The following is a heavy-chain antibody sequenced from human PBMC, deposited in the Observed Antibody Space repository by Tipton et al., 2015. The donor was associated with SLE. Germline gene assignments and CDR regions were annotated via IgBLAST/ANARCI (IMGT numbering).Heavy chain of an antibody. CDR1: GGSFSGYY. Sequence: TLSLTCAVYGGSFSGYYCSWIRQPPGKGLEWIGEINHSGSTNYNPSLKSRVTISVDTSKNQFSLKLSSVTAADTAVYYCARVPVNTVTFDSWGQGTLVTVSS. J-gene: IGHJ4*02. D-gene: IGHD4-11*01. CDR3: ARVPVNTVTFDS. V-gene: IGHV4-34*01. CDR2: INHSGST.